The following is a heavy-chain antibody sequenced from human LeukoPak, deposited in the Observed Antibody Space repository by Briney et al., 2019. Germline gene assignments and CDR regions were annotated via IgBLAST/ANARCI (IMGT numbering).Heavy chain of an antibody. Sequence: SETLSLTCTVSGGSISSSSYYWGWIRQPPGRGLEWIGSIYYSGSTYYNPSLKSRVTISVDTSKNQFSLKLSSVTAADTAVYYCARGGTLYSSGWYYWGQGTLVTVSS. CDR3: ARGGTLYSSGWYY. J-gene: IGHJ4*02. CDR2: IYYSGST. CDR1: GGSISSSSYY. D-gene: IGHD6-19*01. V-gene: IGHV4-39*07.